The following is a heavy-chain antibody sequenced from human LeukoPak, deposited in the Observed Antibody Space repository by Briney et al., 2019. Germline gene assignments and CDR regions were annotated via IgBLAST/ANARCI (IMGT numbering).Heavy chain of an antibody. CDR3: ARAGFGELF. D-gene: IGHD3-10*01. CDR1: GYTFTGYH. Sequence: ASVKVSCKASGYTFTGYHIHWVRQAPGQGLEWMGRINPYSGDTNFAQKFQGRVTMTRDTSITTAYMDLSSLTPDDTAVCYCARAGFGELFWGQGTLVTVSS. V-gene: IGHV1-2*06. J-gene: IGHJ4*02. CDR2: INPYSGDT.